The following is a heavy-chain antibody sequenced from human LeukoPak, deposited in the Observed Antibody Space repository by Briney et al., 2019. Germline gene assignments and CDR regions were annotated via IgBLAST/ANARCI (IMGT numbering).Heavy chain of an antibody. CDR2: ISSSGSTI. CDR1: GFTVSSNE. D-gene: IGHD2-2*01. J-gene: IGHJ4*02. CDR3: ARDIVVVPAAPGWSDY. V-gene: IGHV3-48*03. Sequence: GGSLRISCAASGFTVSSNEMSWVRQAPGKGLEWVSYISSSGSTIYYADSVKGRFTISRDNAKNSLYLQMNSLRAEDTALYYCARDIVVVPAAPGWSDYWGQATLVTVSS.